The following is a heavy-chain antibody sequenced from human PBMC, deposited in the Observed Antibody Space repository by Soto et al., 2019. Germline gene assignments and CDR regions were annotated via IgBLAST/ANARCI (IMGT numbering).Heavy chain of an antibody. CDR2: IWHDGSKK. CDR1: GFTFSTYG. D-gene: IGHD2-15*01. V-gene: IGHV3-33*01. Sequence: QVQLVESGGGVVQPGRSLRLSCAASGFTFSTYGMHWVRQAPGKGLEWVAVIWHDGSKKYYADSVKGRSTISRDDSKITLYLQLNSLRVEDTAVYYCARDLGVVAAWLDYWGQGTLVTVSS. J-gene: IGHJ4*02. CDR3: ARDLGVVAAWLDY.